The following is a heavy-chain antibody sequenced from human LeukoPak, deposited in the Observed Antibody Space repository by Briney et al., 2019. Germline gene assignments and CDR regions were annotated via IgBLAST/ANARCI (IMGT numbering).Heavy chain of an antibody. CDR1: GYTFTGYH. J-gene: IGHJ5*02. Sequence: ASVKVSCKASGYTFTGYHMHWVRQAPGQGLEWMGRINPNSGDTNYAQKFQGRVTMTGNTSISTAYMELSSLRSEDTAVYYCARVRSSNNWEAWFVPWGQGTLVTVSS. CDR2: INPNSGDT. V-gene: IGHV1-2*06. CDR3: ARVRSSNNWEAWFVP. D-gene: IGHD1-1*01.